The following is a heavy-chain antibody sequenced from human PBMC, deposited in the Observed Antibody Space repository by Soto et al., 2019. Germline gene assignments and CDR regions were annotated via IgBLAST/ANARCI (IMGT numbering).Heavy chain of an antibody. CDR1: LGTFSMYA. V-gene: IGHV1-69*01. J-gene: IGHJ4*02. CDR2: IIPIFGTA. Sequence: GASVXVSFKSCLGTFSMYAISWVRQATGQGLEWMGGIIPIFGTANYAQKFQGRVTITADESTSTAYMELSSLRSEDTAVYYCARDIEKWGQGTLVTVSS. D-gene: IGHD1-26*01. CDR3: ARDIEK.